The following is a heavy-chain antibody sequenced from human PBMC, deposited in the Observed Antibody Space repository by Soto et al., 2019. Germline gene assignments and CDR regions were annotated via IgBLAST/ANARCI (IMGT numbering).Heavy chain of an antibody. J-gene: IGHJ6*02. Sequence: ASVKVSCKASGGTFSSYAISWVRQAPGQGLEWMGGIIPIFGTANYAQKFQGRVTITADESTSTAYMELSSLRSEATAVYYCARPIWSELQTTLYYYYCMDVWGQGTTVTVSS. CDR1: GGTFSSYA. D-gene: IGHD1-7*01. CDR3: ARPIWSELQTTLYYYYCMDV. V-gene: IGHV1-69*13. CDR2: IIPIFGTA.